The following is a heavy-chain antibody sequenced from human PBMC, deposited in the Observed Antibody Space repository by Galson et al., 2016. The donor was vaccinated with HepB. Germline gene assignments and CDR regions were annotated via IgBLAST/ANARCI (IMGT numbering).Heavy chain of an antibody. CDR2: IWYDGRNK. J-gene: IGHJ6*02. V-gene: IGHV3-33*01. D-gene: IGHD2-15*01. Sequence: SLRLSCAASGFTFSGYGMHWVRQAPGKGLEWVAVIWYDGRNKYYADSVKGRFTISRDNSKNTLYLQMNSLRAEDTAVYYCARDRIALDVWGQGTTVTVSS. CDR1: GFTFSGYG. CDR3: ARDRIALDV.